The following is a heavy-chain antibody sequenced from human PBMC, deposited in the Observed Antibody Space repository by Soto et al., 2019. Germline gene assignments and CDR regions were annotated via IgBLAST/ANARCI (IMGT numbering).Heavy chain of an antibody. CDR3: PKSSTPQHPYSFEY. V-gene: IGHV3-23*01. CDR2: MSGGGGRT. CDR1: GLAVRSWC. Sequence: PGGSRRRCCSTSGLAVRSWCVSGVRQPPGEGLGGVSGMSGGGGRTYYADSVKGRVTISRYKSKKKLYLQMERPRAEETAVYCCPKSSTPQHPYSFEYRGQGTLATVSS. J-gene: IGHJ4*02.